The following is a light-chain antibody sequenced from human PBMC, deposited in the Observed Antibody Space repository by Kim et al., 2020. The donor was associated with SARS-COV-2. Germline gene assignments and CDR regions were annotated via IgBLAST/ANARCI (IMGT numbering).Light chain of an antibody. Sequence: SYELTQPPSVSVSPGQTARITCSGDALPKQYAYWYQQKPGQAPVLVIYKDSERPSGIPERFSGSSSGTTVTLTISGVQAEDEADYYCQSADSRVVVFGGG. V-gene: IGLV3-25*03. CDR1: ALPKQY. J-gene: IGLJ2*01. CDR2: KDS. CDR3: QSADSRVVV.